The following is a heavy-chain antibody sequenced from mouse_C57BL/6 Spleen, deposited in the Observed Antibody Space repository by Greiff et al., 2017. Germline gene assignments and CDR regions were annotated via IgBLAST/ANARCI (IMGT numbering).Heavy chain of an antibody. D-gene: IGHD1-1*01. CDR1: GYAFTNYL. CDR2: INPGSGGT. V-gene: IGHV1-54*01. J-gene: IGHJ4*01. Sequence: VQLKQPGAELVRPGTSVKVSCKASGYAFTNYLIELVKQRPGQGLEWIGVINPGSGGTNYNEKFKSKATLTVDNSSSTAYMQLSSLTSEDSAVYFCARGGLLSDDAMDYWGQGTSVTVSA. CDR3: ARGGLLSDDAMDY.